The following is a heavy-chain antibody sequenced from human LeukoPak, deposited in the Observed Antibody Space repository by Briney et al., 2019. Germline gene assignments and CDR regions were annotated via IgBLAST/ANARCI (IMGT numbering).Heavy chain of an antibody. CDR1: GFTFSSYA. CDR3: ADDRYSSGWYGNFQH. D-gene: IGHD6-19*01. J-gene: IGHJ1*01. Sequence: GGSLRLSCAASGFTFSSYAMSWVRQAPGKGLEWVSAISGSGGSTYYADSVKGRFTISRDNSKNTLYLQMNSLRAEDTAVYYCADDRYSSGWYGNFQHWGQGILVTVSS. CDR2: ISGSGGST. V-gene: IGHV3-23*01.